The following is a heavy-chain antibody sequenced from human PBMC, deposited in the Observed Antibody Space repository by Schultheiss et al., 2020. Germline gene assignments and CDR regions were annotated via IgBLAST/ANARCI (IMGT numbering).Heavy chain of an antibody. V-gene: IGHV3-33*08. CDR2: IWYDGSNK. Sequence: GESLKISCAASGFTFSDYYMSWVRQAPGKGLEWVAVIWYDGSNKYYADSVKGRFTISRDNSKNTLYLQMSSLRAEDTAVYYCARDGAYSVDYWGQGTLVTVSS. J-gene: IGHJ4*02. CDR1: GFTFSDYY. D-gene: IGHD1-26*01. CDR3: ARDGAYSVDY.